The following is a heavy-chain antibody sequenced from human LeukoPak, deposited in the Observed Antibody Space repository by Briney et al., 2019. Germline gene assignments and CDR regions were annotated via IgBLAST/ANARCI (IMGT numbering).Heavy chain of an antibody. Sequence: GASVKVSCKASGYTFTSYDINWVRQATGQGLEWMGWMNPNSGTTGYAQKFQGRVTTTRNTSISTAYMELSSLRSEDTAVYYCARGETYYDFWSGYRFDPWGQGTLVTVSS. CDR2: MNPNSGTT. V-gene: IGHV1-8*03. D-gene: IGHD3-3*01. CDR3: ARGETYYDFWSGYRFDP. CDR1: GYTFTSYD. J-gene: IGHJ5*02.